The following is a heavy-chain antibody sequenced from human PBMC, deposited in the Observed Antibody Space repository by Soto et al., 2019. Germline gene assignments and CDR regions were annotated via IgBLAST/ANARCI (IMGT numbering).Heavy chain of an antibody. V-gene: IGHV3-30*18. Sequence: PGGSLGLSCAASGFTFSSYGMHWVRQAPGKGLEWVAVISYDGSNKYYADSVKGRFTISRDNSKNTLYLQMNSLRAEDTAVYYCAKDRSPLVRGGTKNGMDVWGQGTTVTVSS. CDR2: ISYDGSNK. D-gene: IGHD3-10*01. CDR3: AKDRSPLVRGGTKNGMDV. CDR1: GFTFSSYG. J-gene: IGHJ6*02.